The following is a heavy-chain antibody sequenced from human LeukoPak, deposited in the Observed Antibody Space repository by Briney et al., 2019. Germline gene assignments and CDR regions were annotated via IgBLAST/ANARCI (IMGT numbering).Heavy chain of an antibody. CDR3: ARDVTVYYDSSGSSIDY. D-gene: IGHD3-22*01. CDR2: INPNSGGT. V-gene: IGHV1-2*06. Sequence: ASVKVSCKASGYTFAGYYMHWVRQAPGQGLEWMGRINPNSGGTNYAQKFQGRVTMTRDTSISTAYMELSRLRSDDTAEYYCARDVTVYYDSSGSSIDYWGQGTLVTVSS. CDR1: GYTFAGYY. J-gene: IGHJ4*02.